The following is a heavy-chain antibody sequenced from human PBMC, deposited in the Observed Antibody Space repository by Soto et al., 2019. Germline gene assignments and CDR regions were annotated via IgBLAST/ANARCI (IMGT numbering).Heavy chain of an antibody. J-gene: IGHJ4*02. D-gene: IGHD2-15*01. Sequence: QVQLQESGPGLVKPSETLSLTCTVSGGSITNYYWNWIRQSPEKGLEWIGYIYYRGSTNYNPSLKSRVTISIDTSRNKFSLKLSSVTAADTAVYYCARDGDGGNSFDYWGQGTLVTVSS. CDR3: ARDGDGGNSFDY. CDR2: IYYRGST. V-gene: IGHV4-59*01. CDR1: GGSITNYY.